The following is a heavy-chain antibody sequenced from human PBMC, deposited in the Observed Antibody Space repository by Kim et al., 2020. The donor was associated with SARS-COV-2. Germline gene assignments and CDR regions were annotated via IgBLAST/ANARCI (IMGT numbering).Heavy chain of an antibody. V-gene: IGHV3-66*01. CDR3: GIAAAATRFFDY. Sequence: YYADAMKGRFTISRDNSKNTLYLQMNSLRAEDTAVYYCGIAAAATRFFDYWGQGTLVTVSS. J-gene: IGHJ4*02. D-gene: IGHD6-13*01.